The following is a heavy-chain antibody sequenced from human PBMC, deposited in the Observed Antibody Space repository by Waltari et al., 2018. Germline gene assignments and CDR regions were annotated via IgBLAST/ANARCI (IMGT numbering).Heavy chain of an antibody. J-gene: IGHJ4*02. CDR2: IYYSGST. V-gene: IGHV4-39*07. CDR1: GGSISSSSYY. D-gene: IGHD3-16*02. Sequence: QLQLQESGPGLVKPSETLSLTCTVSGGSISSSSYYWGWIRQPPGKGLEWIGSIYYSGSTYYNPSLKSRVTISVDTSKNQFSLKLSSVTAADTAVYYCARDSGITFGGVIVQWGQGTLVTVSS. CDR3: ARDSGITFGGVIVQ.